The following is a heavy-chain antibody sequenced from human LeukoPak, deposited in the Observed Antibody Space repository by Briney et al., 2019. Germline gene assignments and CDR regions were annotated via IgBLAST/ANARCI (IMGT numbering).Heavy chain of an antibody. D-gene: IGHD1-1*01. CDR3: ARDDSNSGTTPMCT. J-gene: IGHJ5*02. Sequence: SETLSLTCTVSGGSISSYYWSWIRQPPGKGLEWIGYIYYSGSTNYNPSLKSRVTISVDTSKNQFSLKLSSVTAADTAVYYCARDDSNSGTTPMCTWGQGTLVTVSS. CDR1: GGSISSYY. CDR2: IYYSGST. V-gene: IGHV4-59*01.